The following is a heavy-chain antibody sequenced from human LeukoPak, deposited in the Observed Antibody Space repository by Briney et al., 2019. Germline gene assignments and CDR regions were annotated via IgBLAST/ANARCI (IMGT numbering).Heavy chain of an antibody. CDR3: ARVTGYIVEDYFDY. Sequence: SETLSLTCTVSGGSISSYYWSWIRQPPGKGLEWIGYIQYSGSTDYNPSLKSRVTISVDTSKNQFSLKVSSVTAADTAVYYCARVTGYIVEDYFDYWGQGTLVTVSS. J-gene: IGHJ4*02. CDR2: IQYSGST. D-gene: IGHD3-22*01. CDR1: GGSISSYY. V-gene: IGHV4-59*01.